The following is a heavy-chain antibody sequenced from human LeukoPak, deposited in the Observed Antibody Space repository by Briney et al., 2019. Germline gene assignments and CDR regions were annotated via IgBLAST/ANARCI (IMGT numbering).Heavy chain of an antibody. CDR1: GFTFNGYA. J-gene: IGHJ4*02. D-gene: IGHD3-10*01. CDR2: ISGSGANT. Sequence: PGGSLRLSCAASGFTFNGYAMSWVRQAPGKGLECVSSISGSGANTYYANSVKGRFTVYRDNSKNTLYLQVNNLRAEDTAVYYCAKHLGSHNFDYWGQGTLVTVSS. V-gene: IGHV3-23*01. CDR3: AKHLGSHNFDY.